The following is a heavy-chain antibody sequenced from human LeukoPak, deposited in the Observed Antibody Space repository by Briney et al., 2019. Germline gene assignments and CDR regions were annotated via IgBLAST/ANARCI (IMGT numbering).Heavy chain of an antibody. D-gene: IGHD6-13*01. CDR1: GYTFTSYG. CDR3: ARDLQVSYSSSWYFYGMDV. J-gene: IGHJ6*02. V-gene: IGHV1-18*01. CDR2: ISAYNGNT. Sequence: ASVKVSCKASGYTFTSYGISWVRQAPGQGLEWMGWISAYNGNTNYAQKLQGRVTMTTDTSASTAYMELSSLRSEDTAVYYCARDLQVSYSSSWYFYGMDVWGQGTTVTVSS.